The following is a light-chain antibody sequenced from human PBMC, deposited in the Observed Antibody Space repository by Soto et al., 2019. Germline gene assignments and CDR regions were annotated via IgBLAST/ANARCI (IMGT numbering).Light chain of an antibody. V-gene: IGLV8-61*01. CDR2: NTN. J-gene: IGLJ2*01. CDR3: VLYMRSGISV. Sequence: QTVVTQEPSFSVSPGGTVTLTCGLSSDSVSASHLPSWYQQTPGQSPRTLIYNTNTRSSAVPDRFSGSILGNRAALTITGAQADDESDYYCVLYMRSGISVFGGGTQLTVL. CDR1: SDSVSASHL.